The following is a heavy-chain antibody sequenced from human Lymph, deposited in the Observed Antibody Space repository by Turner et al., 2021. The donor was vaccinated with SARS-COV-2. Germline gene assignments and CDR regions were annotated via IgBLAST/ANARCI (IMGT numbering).Heavy chain of an antibody. J-gene: IGHJ6*02. CDR2: MNPNSGNT. D-gene: IGHD1-26*01. CDR3: ARGRYRGVGMDV. V-gene: IGHV1-8*02. CDR1: GYTLTSYD. Sequence: QVHLVQSGAEVKKPGASVKISCKAPGYTLTSYDINWVRQATGQGLEWMGWMNPNSGNTGYAQKFQGRVTMTRNTSISTAYMELSSLRSEDTAVYYCARGRYRGVGMDVWGQGTTVTVSS.